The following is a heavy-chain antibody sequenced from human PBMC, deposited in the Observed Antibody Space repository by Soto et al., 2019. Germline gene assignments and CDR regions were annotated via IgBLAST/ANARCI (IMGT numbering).Heavy chain of an antibody. CDR2: IIPIFGTA. CDR3: ARHKATVSSEYYYGMDV. CDR1: GGTFSSYA. Sequence: QVQLVQSGAEVKKPGSSVKVTCKASGGTFSSYAISWVRQAPGQGLEWMGGIIPIFGTANYAQKFQGRVTITADESTSTAYMELSSLRSEDTAVYYCARHKATVSSEYYYGMDVWGQGTTVTVSS. J-gene: IGHJ6*02. V-gene: IGHV1-69*01. D-gene: IGHD4-17*01.